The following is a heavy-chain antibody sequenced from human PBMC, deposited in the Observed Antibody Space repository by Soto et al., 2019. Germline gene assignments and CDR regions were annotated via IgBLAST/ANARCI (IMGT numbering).Heavy chain of an antibody. CDR3: ARSVSFRYQLLKRGMDV. V-gene: IGHV1-69*13. D-gene: IGHD2-2*01. CDR2: IIPIFGTA. Sequence: SIKVSCKAFGGTLSRYAISWVRQGPWPGLEWMGGIIPIFGTANYAQKFQGRVTITADESTSTAYMELSSLRSEDTAVYYCARSVSFRYQLLKRGMDVWGQGTTVTVSS. J-gene: IGHJ6*02. CDR1: GGTLSRYA.